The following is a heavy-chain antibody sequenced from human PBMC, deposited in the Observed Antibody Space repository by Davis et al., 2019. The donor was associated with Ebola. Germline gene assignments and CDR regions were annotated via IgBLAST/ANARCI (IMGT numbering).Heavy chain of an antibody. CDR1: LGTFRRYA. Sequence: AASVTVSCQASLGTFRRYAISWVRQAPGQGLEWMGGIIPIFGTANYAQKFQGRVTITADESTSTAYMELSSLRSEDTAVYYCAREERSTPYYYYGMDVWGQETTVTVSS. J-gene: IGHJ6*02. CDR2: IIPIFGTA. CDR3: AREERSTPYYYYGMDV. D-gene: IGHD2-2*01. V-gene: IGHV1-69*13.